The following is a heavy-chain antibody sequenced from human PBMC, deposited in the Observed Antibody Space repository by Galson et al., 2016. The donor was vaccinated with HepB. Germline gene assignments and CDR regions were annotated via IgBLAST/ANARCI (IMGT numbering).Heavy chain of an antibody. CDR1: GDSFRSRSFY. CDR3: ARALRDFWGGYYPRGFDY. D-gene: IGHD3-3*01. CDR2: ISYNGGT. V-gene: IGHV4-39*07. Sequence: ETLSLTCTVSGDSFRSRSFYWAWIRQPPGKGLEWIGSISYNGGTSYNPSLKIRVTIAIATSKYQFSLELIPVTAAGTAVYYVARALRDFWGGYYPRGFDYWGLGTLVTVSS. J-gene: IGHJ4*02.